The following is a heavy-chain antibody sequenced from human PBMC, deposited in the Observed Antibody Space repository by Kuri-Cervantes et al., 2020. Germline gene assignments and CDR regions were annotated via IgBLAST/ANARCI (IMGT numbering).Heavy chain of an antibody. V-gene: IGHV4-34*01. CDR3: ARTQPNRQLFDY. J-gene: IGHJ4*02. CDR2: IDHSGGT. Sequence: SETLSLTCDVYGGSFNGYLWSWTRQTPGKGLEWIGEIDHSGGTNYNPSLTGRVTISVDTSKSQFSLKLNSVTAADTAVYYCARTQPNRQLFDYWGQGTLVTVSS. CDR1: GGSFNGYL. D-gene: IGHD1-1*01.